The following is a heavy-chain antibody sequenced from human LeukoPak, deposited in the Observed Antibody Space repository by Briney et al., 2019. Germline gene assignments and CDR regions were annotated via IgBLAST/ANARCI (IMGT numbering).Heavy chain of an antibody. CDR3: ARDRAGYYDSSGYYDY. J-gene: IGHJ4*02. CDR2: IYSGGST. D-gene: IGHD3-22*01. Sequence: PGGFLRLSCAASGFTVSSNYMSWVRQAPGKGLEWVSVIYSGGSTYYADSVKGRFTISRDNSKNTLYLQMNSLRAEDTAVYYCARDRAGYYDSSGYYDYWGQGTLVTVSS. CDR1: GFTVSSNY. V-gene: IGHV3-53*01.